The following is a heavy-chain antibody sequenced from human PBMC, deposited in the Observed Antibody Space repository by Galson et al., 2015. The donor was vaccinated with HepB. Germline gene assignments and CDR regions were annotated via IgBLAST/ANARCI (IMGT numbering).Heavy chain of an antibody. J-gene: IGHJ4*02. CDR1: GFTFSRYG. V-gene: IGHV3-33*08. Sequence: SLRLSCAASGFTFSRYGMHWVRQVPGKGLEWVALTWHDGSNSFYAASVKGRFTIARDNSQNTLSLHMTNLRAEDTALYYCAREAHIAAPASFDYWEQGTLVTVSS. D-gene: IGHD6-25*01. CDR2: TWHDGSNS. CDR3: AREAHIAAPASFDY.